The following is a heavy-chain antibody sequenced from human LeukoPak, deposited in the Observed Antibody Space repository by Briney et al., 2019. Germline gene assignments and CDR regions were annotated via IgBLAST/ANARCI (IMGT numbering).Heavy chain of an antibody. J-gene: IGHJ4*02. D-gene: IGHD3-10*01. Sequence: SETLSLTCTVSRGSISSYYWSWIRQRAGKGLEWIERIYSSGRTNYNPALKSRVTMSVDTSKNQFSLKLSSVTAADTAVYYCARDTNYGSGSSYNDAWGQGTLVTVSS. CDR2: IYSSGRT. CDR1: RGSISSYY. V-gene: IGHV4-4*07. CDR3: ARDTNYGSGSSYNDA.